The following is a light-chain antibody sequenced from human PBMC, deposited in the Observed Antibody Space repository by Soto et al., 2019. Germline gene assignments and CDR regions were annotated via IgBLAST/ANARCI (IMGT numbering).Light chain of an antibody. V-gene: IGKV3-11*01. J-gene: IGKJ2*02. Sequence: EIVLTQSPATLSLSPGERATLSCRASQSVSSYLAWYHQKPGQAPRLLIHDAFNRATGIPARFSGSGSGTDFTLTSSSLEPEDFALYFCQQRSSWPRCTCGQGTKLEIK. CDR3: QQRSSWPRCT. CDR2: DAF. CDR1: QSVSSY.